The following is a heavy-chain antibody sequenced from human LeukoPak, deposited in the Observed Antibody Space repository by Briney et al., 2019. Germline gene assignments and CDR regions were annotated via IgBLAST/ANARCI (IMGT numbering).Heavy chain of an antibody. CDR2: ISYDGSNK. D-gene: IGHD6-19*01. V-gene: IGHV3-30*18. J-gene: IGHJ4*02. Sequence: PGGSLRLSCAASGFTFSSYGMHWVRQAPGKGLEWVAVISYDGSNKNYADSVKGRFTISRDNSKNTLYLQMNSLRAEDTAVYYCAKDPPSSGWYYRMDYWGQGTLVTVSS. CDR3: AKDPPSSGWYYRMDY. CDR1: GFTFSSYG.